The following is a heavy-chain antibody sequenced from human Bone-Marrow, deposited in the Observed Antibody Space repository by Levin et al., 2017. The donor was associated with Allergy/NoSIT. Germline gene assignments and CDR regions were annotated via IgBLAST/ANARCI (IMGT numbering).Heavy chain of an antibody. CDR3: ARVNYDFWSGRWVYFDY. CDR1: GGSIRSGGYY. D-gene: IGHD3-3*01. J-gene: IGHJ4*02. CDR2: IYYSGST. V-gene: IGHV4-31*03. Sequence: SQTLSLPCTVSGGSIRSGGYYWSWIRQHPGKGLEWIGYIYYSGSTYYNPSLKSRVTISVDTSKNQFSLKLSSVTAADTAVYYCARVNYDFWSGRWVYFDYWGQGTLVTVSS.